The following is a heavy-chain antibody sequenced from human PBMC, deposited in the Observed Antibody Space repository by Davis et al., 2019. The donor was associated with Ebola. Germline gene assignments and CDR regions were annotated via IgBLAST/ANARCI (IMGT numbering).Heavy chain of an antibody. V-gene: IGHV3-15*01. Sequence: PGGSLRLSCEVSGVTFTTAWLTWVRQAPGKGLEWVGRIKSLRDGGTATYAASVRGRFTISRDDFKNIAYLQMNSLKSEDSAFYYCIPELLGGARGGYWGQGTLVTVSS. CDR1: GVTFTTAW. CDR2: IKSLRDGGTA. CDR3: IPELLGGARGGY. J-gene: IGHJ4*02. D-gene: IGHD3-3*01.